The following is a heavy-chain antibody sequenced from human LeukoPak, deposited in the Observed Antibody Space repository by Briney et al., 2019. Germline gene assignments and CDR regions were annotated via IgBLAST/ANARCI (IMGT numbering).Heavy chain of an antibody. V-gene: IGHV1-24*01. CDR1: EDTLIQLS. CDR3: ATVFQQRGYYYMDV. J-gene: IGHJ6*03. Sequence: ASVKVSCKLSEDTLIQLSVHWVRQAPGKGLEWMGGFDPERAGTIYAQKFQGRVTMTEDTSTDTAYMEMRSLRSGDTAVYYCATVFQQRGYYYMDVWGTGTTVTVSS. CDR2: FDPERAGT. D-gene: IGHD3-10*01.